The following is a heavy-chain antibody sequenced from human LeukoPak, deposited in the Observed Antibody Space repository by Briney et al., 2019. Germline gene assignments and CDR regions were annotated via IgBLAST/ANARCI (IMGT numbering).Heavy chain of an antibody. V-gene: IGHV3-15*01. Sequence: GGSLRLSCVVSGIIFSNAWMSWVRQAPGKGLEWVGRIKSKTDGGTTDYAAPVKGRFTISRDDSKNTLYLQMNSLKTEGTAVYYCTTLRVRFWGQGTLVTVSS. J-gene: IGHJ4*02. CDR3: TTLRVRF. CDR1: GIIFSNAW. D-gene: IGHD3-16*01. CDR2: IKSKTDGGTT.